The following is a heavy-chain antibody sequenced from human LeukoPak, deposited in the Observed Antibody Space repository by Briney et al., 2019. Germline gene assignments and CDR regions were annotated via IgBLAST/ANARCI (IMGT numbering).Heavy chain of an antibody. CDR3: ARETTMFVFDY. CDR1: GGTFSSYA. CDR2: IIPILDIA. D-gene: IGHD3-10*02. J-gene: IGHJ4*02. Sequence: ASVKVSCKASGGTFSSYAISWVRQAPGQGLEWMGRIIPILDIANYAQKFQGRVTITADKSTSTAYMELSSLRSEDTAVYYCARETTMFVFDYWGQGTLVTVSS. V-gene: IGHV1-69*04.